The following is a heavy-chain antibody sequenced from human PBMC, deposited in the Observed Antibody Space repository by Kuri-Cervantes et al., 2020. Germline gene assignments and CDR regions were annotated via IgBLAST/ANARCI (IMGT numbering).Heavy chain of an antibody. V-gene: IGHV4-34*01. J-gene: IGHJ4*02. Sequence: ESLKISCAVYGGSFSGYYWSWIRQPPGKGLEWIGEINHSGSTNYNPSLKSRVTISVDTSKNQFSLRLSSVTAADTAVYYCARANYIWGSYVDWGQGTLVTVSS. D-gene: IGHD3-16*01. CDR2: INHSGST. CDR3: ARANYIWGSYVD. CDR1: GGSFSGYY.